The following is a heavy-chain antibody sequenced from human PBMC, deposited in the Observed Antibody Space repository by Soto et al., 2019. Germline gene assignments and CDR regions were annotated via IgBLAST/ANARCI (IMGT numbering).Heavy chain of an antibody. Sequence: EVQLVESGGGLAQPGGSLRLSCAASGFTFSSYSMNWVRQAPGKGLEWVSYISSSSSTIYYADSVKGRFTISRDNAKNSLYLQMNSLRDEDTAVYYCASEYDYGDLNYYYYGMDVWGQGTTVTVSS. CDR1: GFTFSSYS. CDR3: ASEYDYGDLNYYYYGMDV. V-gene: IGHV3-48*02. J-gene: IGHJ6*02. D-gene: IGHD4-17*01. CDR2: ISSSSSTI.